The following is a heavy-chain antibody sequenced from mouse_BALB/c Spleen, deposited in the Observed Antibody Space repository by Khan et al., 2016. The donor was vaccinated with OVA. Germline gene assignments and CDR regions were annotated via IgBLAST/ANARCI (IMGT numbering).Heavy chain of an antibody. CDR1: GYTFTNYG. V-gene: IGHV9-1*02. CDR2: INTYTGEP. CDR3: ARTFTTATSYFDV. J-gene: IGHJ1*01. D-gene: IGHD1-2*01. Sequence: QIQLVQSGPELKKPGETVKISCKASGYTFTNYGMNWVKQAPGKGLKWMGWINTYTGEPTYADDFKGRFAFYLETSASTAYLQINNLKNEDMATYYCARTFTTATSYFDVWGAGTTVTVSS.